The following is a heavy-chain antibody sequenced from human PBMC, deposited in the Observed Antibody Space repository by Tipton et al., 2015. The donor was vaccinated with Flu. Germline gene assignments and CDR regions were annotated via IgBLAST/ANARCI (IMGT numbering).Heavy chain of an antibody. CDR3: ARDRVGYSYGDDAFDI. V-gene: IGHV4-34*01. Sequence: TLSLTCAVYGGSFSGYYWSWIRQPPGKGLEWIGEINHSGSTNYNPSLKSRVTISVDTSKNQFSLKLSSVTAADTAVYYCARDRVGYSYGDDAFDIWGQGTMVTVSS. CDR1: GGSFSGYY. D-gene: IGHD5-18*01. CDR2: INHSGST. J-gene: IGHJ3*02.